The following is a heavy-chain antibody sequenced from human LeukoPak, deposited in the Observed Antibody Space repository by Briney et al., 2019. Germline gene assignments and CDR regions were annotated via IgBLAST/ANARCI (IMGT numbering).Heavy chain of an antibody. CDR3: ASGGSGTYDY. CDR1: GFTFSSFW. CDR2: ISAGGDTT. D-gene: IGHD1-26*01. V-gene: IGHV3-74*01. Sequence: PGGSLRLSCAASGFTFSSFWMHWVRHAPGKGLVWVSRISAGGDTTTYAVSVKGRFTISRDNARNTLYLQMNSLRAEDTAVYYCASGGSGTYDYWGQGTLVTVSS. J-gene: IGHJ4*02.